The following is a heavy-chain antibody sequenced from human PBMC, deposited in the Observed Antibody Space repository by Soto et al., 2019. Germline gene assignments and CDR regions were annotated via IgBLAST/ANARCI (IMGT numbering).Heavy chain of an antibody. CDR2: IYHSGST. CDR1: GGSISSSNW. Sequence: PSATLSLTCAVSGGSISSSNWWSWVRQPPGKGLEWIGEIYHSGSTNYNPSLKSRVTISVDKSKNQFSLKLSSVTAADTAVYYCARFCSGGSCYSWFDPWGQGTLVTVSS. D-gene: IGHD2-15*01. V-gene: IGHV4-4*02. J-gene: IGHJ5*02. CDR3: ARFCSGGSCYSWFDP.